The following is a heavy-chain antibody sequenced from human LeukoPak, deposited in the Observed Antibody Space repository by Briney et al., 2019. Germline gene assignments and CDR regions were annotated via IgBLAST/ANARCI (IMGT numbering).Heavy chain of an antibody. CDR1: GFTFRNYA. CDR3: DLSGSLNFDY. Sequence: PGRSLRLSCAASGFTFRNYAMHWVRQAPGKGLEWVAVSSDDATYTYYADSLKGRFTLSRDNSKDTPYLQMNSLRPEDTAVCARDLSGSLNFDYWGQGTLVTVSS. V-gene: IGHV3-30*04. J-gene: IGHJ4*02. CDR2: SSDDATYT. D-gene: IGHD1-26*01.